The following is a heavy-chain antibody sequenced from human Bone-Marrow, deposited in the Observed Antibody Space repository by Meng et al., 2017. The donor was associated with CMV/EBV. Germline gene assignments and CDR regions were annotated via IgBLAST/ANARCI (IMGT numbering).Heavy chain of an antibody. CDR1: GGSVSSGSYY. J-gene: IGHJ6*02. V-gene: IGHV4-61*01. CDR3: ARRYYYYGMDV. Sequence: SEPLSLTCTVSGGSVSSGSYYWSWIRQPPGKGLEWIGYIYYSGSTNYNPSLKSRVTISVDTSKNQFSLKLSSVTAADTAVYYCARRYYYYGMDVWGQGTTVTVSS. CDR2: IYYSGST.